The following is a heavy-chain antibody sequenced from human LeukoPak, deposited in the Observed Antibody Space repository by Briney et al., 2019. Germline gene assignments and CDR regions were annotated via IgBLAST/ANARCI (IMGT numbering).Heavy chain of an antibody. CDR2: IRYDGSNK. Sequence: GGSLRLSCAASGLTFSSYGMHWVRQAPGKGLEWVAYIRYDGSNKYYADSVKGRFTISRDNSKNTLYVQMNSLRAEDTAVYYCARGGKRAVTGTRSPQYFQHWGQGTLVTVSS. V-gene: IGHV3-30*02. CDR1: GLTFSSYG. J-gene: IGHJ1*01. D-gene: IGHD6-19*01. CDR3: ARGGKRAVTGTRSPQYFQH.